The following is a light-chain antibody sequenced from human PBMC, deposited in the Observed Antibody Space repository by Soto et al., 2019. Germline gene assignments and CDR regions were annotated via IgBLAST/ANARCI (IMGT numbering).Light chain of an antibody. Sequence: IVLTQSPGTLSLSPGERATLSCRASQSVSSTYLAWYQQKPGQAPRLLIYAASTRATGVPGRFSGSGSGTEFTLTISSLQSEDFAVYYCQQYNHWPLTFGGGTKVEIK. CDR2: AAS. V-gene: IGKV3-15*01. J-gene: IGKJ4*01. CDR1: QSVSSTY. CDR3: QQYNHWPLT.